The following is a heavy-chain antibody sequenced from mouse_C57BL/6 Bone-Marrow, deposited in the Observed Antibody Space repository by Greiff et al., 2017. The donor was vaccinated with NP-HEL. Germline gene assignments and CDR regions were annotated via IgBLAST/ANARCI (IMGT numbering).Heavy chain of an antibody. CDR1: GYTFTSYW. CDR3: ARYYYGSRGWYFEV. Sequence: QVQLQQPGADLVKPGASVKLSCKASGYTFTSYWMHWVKQRPGRGLAWIGRIDPNSGGTKFNETFKTKATLTVDKPSSTAYMQLSSLTPEGSAVYYCARYYYGSRGWYFEVWGTGSTGTVSS. J-gene: IGHJ1*03. CDR2: IDPNSGGT. V-gene: IGHV1-72*01. D-gene: IGHD1-1*01.